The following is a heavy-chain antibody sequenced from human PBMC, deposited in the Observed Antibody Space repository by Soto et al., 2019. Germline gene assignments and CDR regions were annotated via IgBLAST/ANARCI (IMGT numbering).Heavy chain of an antibody. CDR2: IWYDGSNK. Sequence: GGSLRLSCAASGFTFSSYGMHWVRQAPGKGLEWVAVIWYDGSNKYYADSVKGRFTISRDNSKNTLYLQMNSLRAEDTAVYYCARDHNYKVGATDYWGQGTLVTVSS. D-gene: IGHD1-26*01. V-gene: IGHV3-33*08. CDR3: ARDHNYKVGATDY. J-gene: IGHJ4*02. CDR1: GFTFSSYG.